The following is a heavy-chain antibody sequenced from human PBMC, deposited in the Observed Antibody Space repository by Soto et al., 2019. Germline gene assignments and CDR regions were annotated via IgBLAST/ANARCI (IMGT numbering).Heavy chain of an antibody. CDR1: GFTFINYA. CDR3: ARDQVKGTMTIL. CDR2: ISYVGSNK. D-gene: IGHD4-17*01. V-gene: IGHV3-30-3*01. J-gene: IGHJ4*02. Sequence: QVQLVESGGGVVQPGRSLRLSCAASGFTFINYAMHWVRQAPGKGLEWVAVISYVGSNKYYADSVKGRFTISRDNSKNTMYLQMNSLSAEDTAVNHCARDQVKGTMTILWGQGTLVTVSS.